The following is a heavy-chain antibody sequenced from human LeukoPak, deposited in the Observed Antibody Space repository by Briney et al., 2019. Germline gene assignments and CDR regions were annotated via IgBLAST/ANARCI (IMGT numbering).Heavy chain of an antibody. V-gene: IGHV1-2*02. D-gene: IGHD7-27*01. CDR1: GYTFTAYN. Sequence: GASVKVSCKASGYTFTAYNMDWVRQAPGQGLEWMGWITPNSGGTNYAQKFQGRVTMTRDTTVSTAYMELSRLRSDDTAVYYCAPQLGRLTDYWGQGTLVTVSS. CDR2: ITPNSGGT. CDR3: APQLGRLTDY. J-gene: IGHJ4*02.